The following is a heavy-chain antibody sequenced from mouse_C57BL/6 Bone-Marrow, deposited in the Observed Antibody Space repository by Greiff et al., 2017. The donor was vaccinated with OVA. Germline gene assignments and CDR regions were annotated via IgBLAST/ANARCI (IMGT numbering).Heavy chain of an antibody. J-gene: IGHJ1*03. V-gene: IGHV5-17*01. CDR1: GFTFSDYG. CDR3: ARRGGWDWYFDV. Sequence: EVKLVESGGGLVKPGGSLKLSCAASGFTFSDYGMHWVRQAPEKGLEWVAYISSGSSTIYYADTVKGTFTISRDNAKNTLFMQMTSLRSEDTAMDYCARRGGWDWYFDVWGTGTTVTVSA. D-gene: IGHD3-3*01. CDR2: ISSGSSTI.